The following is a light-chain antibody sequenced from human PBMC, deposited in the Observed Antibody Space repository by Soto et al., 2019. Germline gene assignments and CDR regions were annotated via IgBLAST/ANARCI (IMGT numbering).Light chain of an antibody. CDR2: GAS. CDR1: QSVSSSY. J-gene: IGKJ5*01. Sequence: EIVLTQSPGTLSLSPGERATLSCRASQSVSSSYLAWYQQKPGQAPRLLIYGASSRATGIPDRFSGTGSETDFTLTISRLEPEDFAVYYCLQYDNSPITFGQGTRLEIK. CDR3: LQYDNSPIT. V-gene: IGKV3-20*01.